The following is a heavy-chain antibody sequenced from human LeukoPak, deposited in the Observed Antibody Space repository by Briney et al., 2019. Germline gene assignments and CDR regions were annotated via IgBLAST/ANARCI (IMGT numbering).Heavy chain of an antibody. Sequence: GGSLRLSCAASGFSFSSYEMNWVRQAPGRGLEWVSYISSGGGTINYADSVKGRFTISRDNAKNSLYLQTNSLRAEDTAVYYCARDGKVTTSYYYYYYMDVWGKGTTVTVSS. J-gene: IGHJ6*03. D-gene: IGHD4-11*01. CDR3: ARDGKVTTSYYYYYYMDV. V-gene: IGHV3-48*03. CDR1: GFSFSSYE. CDR2: ISSGGGTI.